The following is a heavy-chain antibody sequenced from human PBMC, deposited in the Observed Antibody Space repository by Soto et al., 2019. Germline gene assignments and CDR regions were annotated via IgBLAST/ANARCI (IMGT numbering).Heavy chain of an antibody. CDR2: IWYDGSNK. Sequence: QVQLVESGGGVVQPGRSLRLSCAASGFTFSSYSMHWVRQAPGKGLEWVAVIWYDGSNKYYADSVKGRFTISRDNSKNTLYLQMNSLRAEDTAVYYCARIMCGGDCYDFDYWGQGTRVTVSS. D-gene: IGHD2-21*02. CDR3: ARIMCGGDCYDFDY. J-gene: IGHJ4*02. V-gene: IGHV3-33*01. CDR1: GFTFSSYS.